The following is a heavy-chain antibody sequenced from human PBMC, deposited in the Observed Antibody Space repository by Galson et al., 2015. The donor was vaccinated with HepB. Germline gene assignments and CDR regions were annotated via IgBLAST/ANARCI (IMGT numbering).Heavy chain of an antibody. V-gene: IGHV4-59*12. CDR1: GASMNTDY. D-gene: IGHD3/OR15-3a*01. CDR2: VHHSGAA. CDR3: TRVFGQKCGGTTCFLGAFDI. J-gene: IGHJ3*02. Sequence: ETLSLTCSVSGASMNTDYWTWIRQSPGQRLEWVGYVHHSGAASYNPSLKSRVTMSIDTSKNHFSLNLRSVTAADTAMYFCTRVFGQKCGGTTCFLGAFDIWGPGTRVIVSS.